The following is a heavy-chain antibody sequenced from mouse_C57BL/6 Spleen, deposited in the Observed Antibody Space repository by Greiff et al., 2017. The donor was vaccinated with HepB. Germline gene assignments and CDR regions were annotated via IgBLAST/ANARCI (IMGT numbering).Heavy chain of an antibody. V-gene: IGHV1-50*01. CDR1: GYTFTSYW. CDR2: IDPSDSYT. Sequence: QVQLQQPGAELVKPGASVKLSCKASGYTFTSYWMQWVKQRPGQGLEWIGEIDPSDSYTNYNQKFKGKATLTVDTSSSTAYMQLSSLTSDDSAVYYCARYAMDYWGQGTSVTVSS. CDR3: ARYAMDY. J-gene: IGHJ4*01.